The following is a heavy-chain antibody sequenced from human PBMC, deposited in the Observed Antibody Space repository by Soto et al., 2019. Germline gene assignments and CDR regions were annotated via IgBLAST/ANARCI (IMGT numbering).Heavy chain of an antibody. CDR2: IYYSGST. CDR3: ARHGYHYGSGSVPQFDY. D-gene: IGHD3-10*01. J-gene: IGHJ4*02. Sequence: KPSETLSLTCTVSGGSISSSSYYWGWIRQPPGKGLEWIGSIYYSGSTYYNPSLKSRVTISVDTSKNQFSLKLSSVSAADTAVYYCARHGYHYGSGSVPQFDYWGQGTLVTVSS. CDR1: GGSISSSSYY. V-gene: IGHV4-39*01.